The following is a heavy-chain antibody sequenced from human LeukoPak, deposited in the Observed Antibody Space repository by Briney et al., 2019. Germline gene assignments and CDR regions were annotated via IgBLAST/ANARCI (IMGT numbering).Heavy chain of an antibody. CDR3: ASRSLWYGEDY. Sequence: GGSLRLSCAASGFTVSSNYMSWVRQAPGKGLEWVSAIYSSGSTYYAASVKGRFTISRDNSKNTLYLQMNSLRAEDTAVYYCASRSLWYGEDYRGQGTLVTVSS. CDR1: GFTVSSNY. J-gene: IGHJ4*02. D-gene: IGHD3-10*01. CDR2: IYSSGST. V-gene: IGHV3-53*01.